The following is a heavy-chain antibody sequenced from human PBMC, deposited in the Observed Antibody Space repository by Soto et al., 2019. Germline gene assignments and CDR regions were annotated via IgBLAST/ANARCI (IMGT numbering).Heavy chain of an antibody. CDR1: GFTFSSYW. Sequence: GGSLRLSCAASGFTFSSYWMSWVRQAPGKGLEWVANIKQDGSEKYYVDSVKGRFTISRDNAKNSLYLQMNSLRAEDTAVYHCARVGVENWNVYYYYGMDVWGQGTTGTVSS. V-gene: IGHV3-7*01. D-gene: IGHD1-1*01. CDR2: IKQDGSEK. CDR3: ARVGVENWNVYYYYGMDV. J-gene: IGHJ6*02.